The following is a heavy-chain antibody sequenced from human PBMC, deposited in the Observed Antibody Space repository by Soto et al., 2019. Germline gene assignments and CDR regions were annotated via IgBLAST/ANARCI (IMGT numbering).Heavy chain of an antibody. V-gene: IGHV3-23*01. CDR3: AKDASVLFAGYSSGWFDY. CDR2: ISGSGGST. CDR1: GFTFSSYA. J-gene: IGHJ4*02. D-gene: IGHD6-19*01. Sequence: EVQLLESGGGLVQPGGSLRLSCAASGFTFSSYAMSWVRQAPGKGLEWVSAISGSGGSTYYADSVKGRFTISRDNSKNTLYLQMNSLRAEDTAVYYCAKDASVLFAGYSSGWFDYWGQGTLVTVSS.